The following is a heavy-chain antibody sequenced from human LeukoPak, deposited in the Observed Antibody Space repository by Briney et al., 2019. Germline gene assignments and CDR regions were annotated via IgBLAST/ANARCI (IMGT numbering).Heavy chain of an antibody. CDR2: IYYSGST. V-gene: IGHV4-59*08. CDR1: GGSISSYY. J-gene: IGHJ4*02. Sequence: NPSETLSLTCTVSGGSISSYYWSWIRQPPGKGLEWIAWIYYSGSTNYNPSLMSRVTISVDTSKNQFSLKLTSVTAADTAVYYCARVDSSDAGNFDYWGQGTLVTVSS. CDR3: ARVDSSDAGNFDY. D-gene: IGHD2-15*01.